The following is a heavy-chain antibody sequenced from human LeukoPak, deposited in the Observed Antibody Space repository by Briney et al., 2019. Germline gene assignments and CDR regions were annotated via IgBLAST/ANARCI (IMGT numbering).Heavy chain of an antibody. V-gene: IGHV3-66*02. D-gene: IGHD5-12*01. J-gene: IGHJ3*02. CDR3: ARDSGYTGSDAFDI. Sequence: PGGSLRLSXAASGFTVSSNYMSWVRQAPGKGLEWVSVIYSAGRTYDADSVKGRFTISRDNSKNTLYLQMDSLRTEDTAVYYCARDSGYTGSDAFDIWGQGTMVTVSS. CDR1: GFTVSSNY. CDR2: IYSAGRT.